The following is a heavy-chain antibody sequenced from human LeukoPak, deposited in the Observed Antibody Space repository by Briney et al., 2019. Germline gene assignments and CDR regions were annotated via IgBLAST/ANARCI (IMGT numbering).Heavy chain of an antibody. D-gene: IGHD3-3*01. CDR3: ARDPYSVFWRGYSLEYFDF. CDR2: INWNSGVA. Sequence: ASVMVSCKTSRYTFSGYYIHWVRQAPGQGLEWMGRINWNSGVASYAQRFQGRVTMNRDTSIDTAYMELTRLTYDDTAIYFCARDPYSVFWRGYSLEYFDFWGQGTLVTVSP. V-gene: IGHV1-2*06. CDR1: RYTFSGYY. J-gene: IGHJ4*02.